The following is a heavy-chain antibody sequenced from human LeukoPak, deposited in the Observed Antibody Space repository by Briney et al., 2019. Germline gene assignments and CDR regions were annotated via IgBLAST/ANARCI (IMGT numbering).Heavy chain of an antibody. Sequence: GGSLRLSCAGSGFTFSSYWMDWVRQAPGKGLEWVANIKQDGIEKYFVDSVKGRFAISRDNAKNSLYLQMNSLRAEDTAVYYCAREAMVRGVPDAFDIWGQGTIVTVSS. D-gene: IGHD3-10*01. CDR1: GFTFSSYW. J-gene: IGHJ3*02. CDR3: AREAMVRGVPDAFDI. CDR2: IKQDGIEK. V-gene: IGHV3-7*01.